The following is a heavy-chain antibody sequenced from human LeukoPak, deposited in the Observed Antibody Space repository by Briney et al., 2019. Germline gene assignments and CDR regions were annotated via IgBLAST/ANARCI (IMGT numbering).Heavy chain of an antibody. Sequence: GASVKVSCKASGYTFTGYYMHWVRQAPGQGLEWMGWINPNSGGTNYAQKFQGRVTMTRDTSISTAYMELSRLRSDDTAVYYCARYCTNGVCYPFDYWGQGTLVTVSS. CDR3: ARYCTNGVCYPFDY. D-gene: IGHD2-8*01. J-gene: IGHJ4*02. V-gene: IGHV1-2*02. CDR1: GYTFTGYY. CDR2: INPNSGGT.